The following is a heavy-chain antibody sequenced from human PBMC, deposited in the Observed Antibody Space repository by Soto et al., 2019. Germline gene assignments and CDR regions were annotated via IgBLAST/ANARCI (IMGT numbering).Heavy chain of an antibody. Sequence: GGSLRLSCAPSGFTFRNYGMHWVRQAPGKXLQWVADISYDGTNKYYEDSVKGRFTISRDNSKNTLFLQMNSLRSEDTAVYYCAKDIGTSTSTALSSFAIDNWGQGTLVTVSS. CDR3: AKDIGTSTSTALSSFAIDN. J-gene: IGHJ4*02. D-gene: IGHD6-6*01. CDR1: GFTFRNYG. CDR2: ISYDGTNK. V-gene: IGHV3-30*18.